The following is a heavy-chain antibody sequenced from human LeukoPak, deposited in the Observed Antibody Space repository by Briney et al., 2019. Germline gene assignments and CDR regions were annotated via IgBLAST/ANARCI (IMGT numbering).Heavy chain of an antibody. D-gene: IGHD6-19*01. CDR1: GFTSSNAW. CDR3: TTAPSSGWYNAFDI. Sequence: GGSLRLSCAASGFTSSNAWMSWVRQAPGKGLEWVGRIKSKTDGGTTDYAAPVKGRFTISRDDSKNTLYLQMNSLKTEDTAVYYCTTAPSSGWYNAFDIWGQGTMVTVSS. V-gene: IGHV3-15*01. J-gene: IGHJ3*02. CDR2: IKSKTDGGTT.